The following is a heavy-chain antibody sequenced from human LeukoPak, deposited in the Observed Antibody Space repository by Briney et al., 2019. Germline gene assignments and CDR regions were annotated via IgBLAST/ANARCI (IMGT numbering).Heavy chain of an antibody. CDR2: ITGGANSV. J-gene: IGHJ5*02. Sequence: GGSLRLSCAASGFTFSAFAMTWVRQAPGKAPEWVSSITGGANSVFYADSVKGRFTFSRDNSKNTLYLQMNSLRAEDTAVYYCAKGAAAGEVDWFDPWGQGTLVTVSS. CDR3: AKGAAAGEVDWFDP. V-gene: IGHV3-23*01. D-gene: IGHD6-13*01. CDR1: GFTFSAFA.